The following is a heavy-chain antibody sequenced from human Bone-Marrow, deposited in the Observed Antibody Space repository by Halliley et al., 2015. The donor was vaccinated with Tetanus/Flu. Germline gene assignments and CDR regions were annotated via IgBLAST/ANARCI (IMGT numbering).Heavy chain of an antibody. D-gene: IGHD1-20*01. Sequence: KGVGWVSVIYSGGSTAYADSVKGRFTSSRDSSKNTGYLQMNSLRTEDTAVYYGASPNRITGTDNWGQGTLVTVSS. CDR3: ASPNRITGTDN. V-gene: IGHV3-53*05. CDR2: IYSGGST. J-gene: IGHJ4*02.